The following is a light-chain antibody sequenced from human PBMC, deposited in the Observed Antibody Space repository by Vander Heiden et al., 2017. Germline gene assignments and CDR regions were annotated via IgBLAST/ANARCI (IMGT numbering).Light chain of an antibody. J-gene: IGLJ2*01. V-gene: IGLV3-21*02. CDR1: NIGSKS. CDR2: DDS. CDR3: QVWDSSSDHRDVV. Sequence: SYVLTQPPSVSVAPGQTARSTCGGNNIGSKSVHGSRQKPGQAPALVVYDDSDRPSGIPERFSGSNSGNTATLTISRVEAGDEADYYCQVWDSSSDHRDVVFGGGTKLTVL.